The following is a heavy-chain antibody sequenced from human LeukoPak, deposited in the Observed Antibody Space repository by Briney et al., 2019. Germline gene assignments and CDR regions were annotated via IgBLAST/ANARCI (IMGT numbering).Heavy chain of an antibody. D-gene: IGHD1-1*01. CDR2: IYHSGSS. J-gene: IGHJ4*02. CDR1: ADSISSPYY. V-gene: IGHV4-38-2*02. Sequence: SETLSLTCTVSADSISSPYYWGWIRQPPGKGLEWIGSIYHSGSSYYNPSLTSRVTISVDPSKNQFSLKLSSVTAADTAVYYCARVETTGTTYYFDYWGQGTLVTVSS. CDR3: ARVETTGTTYYFDY.